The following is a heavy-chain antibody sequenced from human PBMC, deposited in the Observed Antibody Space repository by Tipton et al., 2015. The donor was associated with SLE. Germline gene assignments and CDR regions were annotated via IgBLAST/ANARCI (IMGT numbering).Heavy chain of an antibody. CDR2: IYYMGTT. CDR3: ARLDTIFGVLN. CDR1: GGSISSRSYY. Sequence: TLSLTCTVSGGSISSRSYYWGWIRQPPGKGLEYIGSIYYMGTTYYNPSPKSRITISADTSKNQFSLKQTSVTAADTAVYYCARLDTIFGVLNWGQGTRVTVSS. J-gene: IGHJ4*02. V-gene: IGHV4-39*07. D-gene: IGHD3-3*01.